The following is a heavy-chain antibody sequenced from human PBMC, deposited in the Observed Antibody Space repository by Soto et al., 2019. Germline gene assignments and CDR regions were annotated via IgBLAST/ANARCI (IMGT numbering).Heavy chain of an antibody. CDR1: GFTFSSYA. CDR3: ASQPGGGYYYYYYYMDV. D-gene: IGHD3-16*01. V-gene: IGHV3-23*01. CDR2: ISGSGGST. J-gene: IGHJ6*03. Sequence: GGSLRLSCAASGFTFSSYAMSWVRQAPGKGLEWVSAISGSGGSTYYADSVKGRFTISRDNAKNSLYLQMNSLRAEDTAVYYCASQPGGGYYYYYYYMDVWGKGTTVTVSS.